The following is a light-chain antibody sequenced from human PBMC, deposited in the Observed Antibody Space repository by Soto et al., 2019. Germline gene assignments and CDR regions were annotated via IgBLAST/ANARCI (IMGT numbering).Light chain of an antibody. CDR3: QQYGSSPTT. Sequence: EIVLTQSPGTLSLSPGERATLSCRASQSVSSSYLAWYQQKPGQAPRLLIYGASSRATGIPDRFSGSGSGTDFTLTISRLEPEDFAVYYCQQYGSSPTTFGQGPKVDI. V-gene: IGKV3-20*01. J-gene: IGKJ1*01. CDR1: QSVSSSY. CDR2: GAS.